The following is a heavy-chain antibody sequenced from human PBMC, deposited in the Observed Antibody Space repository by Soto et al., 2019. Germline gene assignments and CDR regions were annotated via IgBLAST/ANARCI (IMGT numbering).Heavy chain of an antibody. CDR2: ISSSGSTI. J-gene: IGHJ3*02. V-gene: IGHV3-11*01. CDR3: ARGPDIVVVVAATRYGFDI. CDR1: GFTFSDYY. D-gene: IGHD2-15*01. Sequence: GGSLRLSCAASGFTFSDYYMSWIRQAPGKGLEWVSYISSSGSTIYYADYVKGRFTISRDNAKNSLYLQMNSLRAEDTAVYYCARGPDIVVVVAATRYGFDIWGQGTMVTVSS.